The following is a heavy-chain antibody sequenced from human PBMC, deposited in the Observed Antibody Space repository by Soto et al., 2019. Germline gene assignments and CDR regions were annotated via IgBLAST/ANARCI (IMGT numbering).Heavy chain of an antibody. Sequence: GGSLRLSCAASGFTFSSYWMSWVRQAPGKGLEWVANIKQDGSEKYYVDSVKGRFTIPRDNAKNSLYLQMNSLRAEDTAVYYCAREIDSGYLDYWGQGTLVTVSS. CDR1: GFTFSSYW. J-gene: IGHJ4*02. CDR2: IKQDGSEK. CDR3: AREIDSGYLDY. V-gene: IGHV3-7*01. D-gene: IGHD1-26*01.